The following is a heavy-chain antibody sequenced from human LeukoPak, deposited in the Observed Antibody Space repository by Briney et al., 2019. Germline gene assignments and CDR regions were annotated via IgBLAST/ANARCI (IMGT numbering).Heavy chain of an antibody. CDR3: ASQGGFDD. J-gene: IGHJ4*02. D-gene: IGHD2-15*01. CDR2: ISSGSTYI. Sequence: GGSLRLSCAASGFTFSSYTMNWVRQAPGKGLEWVSSISSGSTYIYYADSVKGRFTISRDKAKNSLHLQMNSLRGEDTAVYYCASQGGFDDWGQGTLVTVSS. V-gene: IGHV3-21*01. CDR1: GFTFSSYT.